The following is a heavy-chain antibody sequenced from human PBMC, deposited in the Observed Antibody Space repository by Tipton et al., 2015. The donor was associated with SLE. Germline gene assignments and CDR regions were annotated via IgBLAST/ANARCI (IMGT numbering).Heavy chain of an antibody. CDR2: IFYSGST. CDR1: GGSISSSSYY. Sequence: GLVKPSETLSLTCTVSGGSISSSSYYWGWIRQPPGKGLEWIGSIFYSGSTYYNPSLKSRVTISVDTSKNLFSLKLSSVTAADTAVYYCARVLEQQLVVGYHWYFDLWGRGTLVTVSS. D-gene: IGHD6-13*01. V-gene: IGHV4-39*07. CDR3: ARVLEQQLVVGYHWYFDL. J-gene: IGHJ2*01.